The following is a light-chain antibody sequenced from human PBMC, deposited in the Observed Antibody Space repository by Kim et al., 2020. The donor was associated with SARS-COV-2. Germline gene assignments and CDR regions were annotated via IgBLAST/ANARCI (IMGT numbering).Light chain of an antibody. V-gene: IGKV1-8*01. CDR3: QQYYSYSVFS. Sequence: AIRMTQSPSSISASAGDRVTITCRASQDIRSQLAWYQQKPGKAPKLLIYNASTLQRGVPSRFGGNGSGADFTLTISRLQSEDFATYYCQQYYSYSVFSFGPGTKVDIK. J-gene: IGKJ3*01. CDR1: QDIRSQ. CDR2: NAS.